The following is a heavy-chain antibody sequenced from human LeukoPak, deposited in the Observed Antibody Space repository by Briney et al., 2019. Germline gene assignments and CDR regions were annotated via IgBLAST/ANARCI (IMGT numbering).Heavy chain of an antibody. CDR2: ISWNSGSI. Sequence: PGGSLRLSCAASGFSFDDYAMHWVRQAPGKGLEWVSGISWNSGSIGYADSVKGRFTISRDNAKNSLYLQMNGLRTEDSALYYCAKDIGHPVTHSRGVENWGQGTLVTVSS. V-gene: IGHV3-9*01. CDR1: GFSFDDYA. CDR3: AKDIGHPVTHSRGVEN. D-gene: IGHD2-21*02. J-gene: IGHJ4*02.